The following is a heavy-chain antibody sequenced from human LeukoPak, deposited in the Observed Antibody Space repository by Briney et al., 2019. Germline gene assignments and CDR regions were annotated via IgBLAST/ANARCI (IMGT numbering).Heavy chain of an antibody. D-gene: IGHD3-10*01. J-gene: IGHJ4*02. Sequence: PSQTPSLTCTVSGGSISSGGYYWSWIRQHPGKGLEWIGYIYYSGSTYYNPSLKSRVTISVDTSKNQFSLKLSSVTAADTAVYYCARRGGSGSYYFYWGQGTLVTVSS. V-gene: IGHV4-31*03. CDR1: GGSISSGGYY. CDR3: ARRGGSGSYYFY. CDR2: IYYSGST.